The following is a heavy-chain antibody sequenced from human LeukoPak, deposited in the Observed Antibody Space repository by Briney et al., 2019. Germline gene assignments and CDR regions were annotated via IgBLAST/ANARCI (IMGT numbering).Heavy chain of an antibody. D-gene: IGHD1-26*01. J-gene: IGHJ6*02. V-gene: IGHV3-53*01. CDR3: ARGGGSPYYYYGMDV. CDR2: IYSGGST. Sequence: GGSLRLSCAASGFTVSSNYMTWVHQAPGKGLAWVSVIYSGGSTYYADSVKGRFTISRDNSKNTLYLHMNSLRAEDTAVYYCARGGGSPYYYYGMDVWGQGTTVTVSS. CDR1: GFTVSSNY.